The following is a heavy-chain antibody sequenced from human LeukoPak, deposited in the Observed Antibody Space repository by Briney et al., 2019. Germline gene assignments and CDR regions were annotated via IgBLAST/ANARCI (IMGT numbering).Heavy chain of an antibody. Sequence: SETLSLTCTVSDYSISSGYYWGWIRQPPGKGLEWIGSIYHSGSPYYNPSLKSRVTISVDTSKNQFSPKLSSVTAADTAVYYCASDILTGNRIDYWGQGTLVTVSS. CDR1: DYSISSGYY. J-gene: IGHJ4*02. CDR3: ASDILTGNRIDY. V-gene: IGHV4-38-2*02. CDR2: IYHSGSP. D-gene: IGHD3-9*01.